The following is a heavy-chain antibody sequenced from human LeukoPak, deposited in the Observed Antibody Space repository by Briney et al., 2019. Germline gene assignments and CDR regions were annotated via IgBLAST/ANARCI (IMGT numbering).Heavy chain of an antibody. D-gene: IGHD3-22*01. J-gene: IGHJ4*02. Sequence: QPGGSLRLSCAASGFTFSRYWMSWVRHLPRKGLEWVANIKQDGSEKYYVDSVKGRLTISRDNAKNSLYLQMNSLRAEETAVYYCARDKGDYDTSGSLFVFGGQGTLVTVSS. V-gene: IGHV3-7*03. CDR1: GFTFSRYW. CDR2: IKQDGSEK. CDR3: ARDKGDYDTSGSLFVF.